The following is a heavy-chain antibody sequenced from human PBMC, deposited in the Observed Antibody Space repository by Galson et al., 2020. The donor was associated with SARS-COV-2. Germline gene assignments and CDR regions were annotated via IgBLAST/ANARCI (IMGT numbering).Heavy chain of an antibody. V-gene: IGHV3-23*01. D-gene: IGHD2-2*01. Sequence: TGGSLRLSCAVSGFTFSSHSMSWVRQAPGKGLEWVASIGFSGAGAYYADSVKGRFTISRDNSKNTLYLQMNSLRAEDTAVYFCAKAPEEIVAISADPNWFDSWGQGTLVTVSS. CDR3: AKAPEEIVAISADPNWFDS. CDR1: GFTFSSHS. J-gene: IGHJ5*01. CDR2: IGFSGAGA.